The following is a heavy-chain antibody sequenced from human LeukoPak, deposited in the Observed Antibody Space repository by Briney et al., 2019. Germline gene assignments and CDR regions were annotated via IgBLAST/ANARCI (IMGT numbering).Heavy chain of an antibody. J-gene: IGHJ4*02. V-gene: IGHV3-30*18. CDR2: ISYDGSNK. D-gene: IGHD3-9*01. CDR3: AKDRYDILTGYQGLDY. CDR1: GFTFSSYG. Sequence: GRSLRLSCAASGFTFSSYGMHWVRQAPGKGLEWVAVISYDGSNKYYADSVKGRFTISRDNSKNTLYLQMNSLRAEDTAVYYCAKDRYDILTGYQGLDYWSQGTLVTVSS.